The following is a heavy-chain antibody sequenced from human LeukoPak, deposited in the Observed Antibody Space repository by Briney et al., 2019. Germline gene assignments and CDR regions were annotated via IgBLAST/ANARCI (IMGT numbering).Heavy chain of an antibody. CDR1: GGSISSSSYY. V-gene: IGHV4-39*07. Sequence: PSETLSLTCTVSGGSISSSSYYWGWIRQPPGKGLEWIGSIYYSGGTYYNPSLKSRVTISVDTSKNQFSLKLSSVTAADTAVYYCASRALWFGELYWYFDLWGRGTLVTVSS. D-gene: IGHD3-10*01. J-gene: IGHJ2*01. CDR3: ASRALWFGELYWYFDL. CDR2: IYYSGGT.